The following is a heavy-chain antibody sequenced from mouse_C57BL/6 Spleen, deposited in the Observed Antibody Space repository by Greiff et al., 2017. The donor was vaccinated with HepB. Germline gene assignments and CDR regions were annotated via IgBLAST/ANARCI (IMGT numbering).Heavy chain of an antibody. V-gene: IGHV14-4*01. J-gene: IGHJ2*01. D-gene: IGHD1-1*01. CDR2: IDPENGDT. Sequence: VHVKQSGAELVRPGASVKLSCTASGFNIKDDYMHWVKQRPEQGLEWIGWIDPENGDTEYASKFQGKATITADTSSNTAYLQLSSLTSEDTAVYYCTTPHYYGSSPLDYWGQGTTLTVSS. CDR1: GFNIKDDY. CDR3: TTPHYYGSSPLDY.